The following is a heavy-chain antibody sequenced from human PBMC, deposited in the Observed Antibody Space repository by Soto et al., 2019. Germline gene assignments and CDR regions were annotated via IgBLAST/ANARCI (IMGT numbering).Heavy chain of an antibody. CDR2: INHSGST. CDR3: AIDPITGYFDY. Sequence: PSETLSLTCAVYGGSFSGYYWSWIRQPPGKGLEWIGEINHSGSTNYNPSLKSRVTISVDTSKNQFSLKLSSVTAADTAVYYCAIDPITGYFDYWGQGTLVTVSS. D-gene: IGHD1-20*01. CDR1: GGSFSGYY. V-gene: IGHV4-34*01. J-gene: IGHJ4*02.